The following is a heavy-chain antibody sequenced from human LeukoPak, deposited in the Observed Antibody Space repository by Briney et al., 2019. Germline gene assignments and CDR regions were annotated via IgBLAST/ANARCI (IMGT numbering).Heavy chain of an antibody. J-gene: IGHJ6*02. V-gene: IGHV3-48*03. Sequence: PGGSLRLSCAASGFTFSKFGMNWVRQAPGKGLEWIAYISGSGGLIYYVDSVKGRFTISRDNSKDSLSLLMTSLTAEDTALYYCVRDLTLPTLVDSMGGLDVWGQGTTVAVSS. CDR3: VRDLTLPTLVDSMGGLDV. CDR2: ISGSGGLI. CDR1: GFTFSKFG. D-gene: IGHD2-15*01.